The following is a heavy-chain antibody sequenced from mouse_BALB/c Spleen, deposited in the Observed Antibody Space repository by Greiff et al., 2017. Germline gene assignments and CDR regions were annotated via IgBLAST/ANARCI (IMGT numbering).Heavy chain of an antibody. CDR2: IAPGSGST. J-gene: IGHJ4*01. CDR3: ARSTMDALDY. D-gene: IGHD2-1*01. CDR1: GFTFTSYC. V-gene: IGHV1S41*01. Sequence: LVKPGASVTLSCTASGFTFTSYCINWVNQRPGQGLEWIGRIAPGSGSTYYNEMFKGKATLTVDTSSSTAYIQLSSLSSEDSAVYCCARSTMDALDYWGQGTSVTVSS.